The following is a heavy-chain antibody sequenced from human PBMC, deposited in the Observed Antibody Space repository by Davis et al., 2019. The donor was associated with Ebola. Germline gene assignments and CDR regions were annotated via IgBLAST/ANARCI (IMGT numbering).Heavy chain of an antibody. CDR3: ARDIIAAAGNADY. CDR2: IIPILGIA. D-gene: IGHD6-13*01. J-gene: IGHJ4*02. Sequence: SVKVSCKASGGTFSSYTISWVRQAPGQGLEWMGRIIPILGIANYAQKFQGRVTITADKSTSTAYMELSSLRSEDTAVYYCARDIIAAAGNADYWGQGTLVTVSS. CDR1: GGTFSSYT. V-gene: IGHV1-69*04.